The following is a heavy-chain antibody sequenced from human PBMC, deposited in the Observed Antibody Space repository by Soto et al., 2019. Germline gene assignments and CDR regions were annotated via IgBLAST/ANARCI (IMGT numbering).Heavy chain of an antibody. V-gene: IGHV1-69*01. CDR1: GDTFSSYA. CDR2: IIPMFGTA. J-gene: IGHJ4*02. D-gene: IGHD3-22*01. Sequence: QVQLVQSGAEVKKPGSSVKVSCKASGDTFSSYAINWVRQAPGQGLEWMGGIIPMFGTANYAQKFKGRVTITAGESTSTVYMELSILSSEDTAVYYCARVGPAHYYDSSGCSSPLDYWGEGTLVSVSS. CDR3: ARVGPAHYYDSSGCSSPLDY.